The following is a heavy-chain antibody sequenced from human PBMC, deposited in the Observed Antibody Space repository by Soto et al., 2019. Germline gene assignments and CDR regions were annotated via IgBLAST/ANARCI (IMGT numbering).Heavy chain of an antibody. CDR1: GDTFTDYY. V-gene: IGHV1-18*04. Sequence: GASVKVSCKASGDTFTDYYIHWVRQAPGQGLEWMGWIRAYNGNTNYAQKLQGRVTMTTDTSTSTAYMELRSLRSDDTAVYYCAREPPYPSYCSSTSCYGDYFDYWGQGTLVTVSS. CDR3: AREPPYPSYCSSTSCYGDYFDY. CDR2: IRAYNGNT. J-gene: IGHJ4*02. D-gene: IGHD2-2*01.